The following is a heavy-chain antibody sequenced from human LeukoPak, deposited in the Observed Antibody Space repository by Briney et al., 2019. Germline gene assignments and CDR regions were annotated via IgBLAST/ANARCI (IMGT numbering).Heavy chain of an antibody. Sequence: GASVKVSCKASGYTFTSYGISWVRQAPGQGLEWMGWISAYNGNTNYAQKLQGRVTMTTDTSTSTAYMELRSLRSDDTAVYYCARDYYGSETNNWFDPWGQGTLVTVSS. D-gene: IGHD3-10*01. CDR2: ISAYNGNT. CDR1: GYTFTSYG. CDR3: ARDYYGSETNNWFDP. J-gene: IGHJ5*02. V-gene: IGHV1-18*01.